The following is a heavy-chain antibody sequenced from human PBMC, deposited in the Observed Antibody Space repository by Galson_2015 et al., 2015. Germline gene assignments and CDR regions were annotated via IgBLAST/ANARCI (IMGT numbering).Heavy chain of an antibody. Sequence: SCKASGGTFSSYAISWVRQAPGQGLEWMGGIIPIFGTANYAQKFQGRVTITADESTSTAYMELSSLRSEDTAVYYCASPSIAAAGTGGYYGMDVWGQGTTVTVSS. CDR3: ASPSIAAAGTGGYYGMDV. D-gene: IGHD6-13*01. J-gene: IGHJ6*02. CDR1: GGTFSSYA. V-gene: IGHV1-69*01. CDR2: IIPIFGTA.